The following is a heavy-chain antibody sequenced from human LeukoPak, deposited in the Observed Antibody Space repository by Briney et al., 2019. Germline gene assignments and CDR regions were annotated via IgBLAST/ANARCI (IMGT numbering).Heavy chain of an antibody. CDR3: ARDGSGNFYYYGMDF. Sequence: GGSLRLSCAASGFTVSSNYMSWVRQAPGKGLEWVSIIYSGGNIYYADSVKGRFTISRDNSKNTLYLQMNSLRAEDTAVYYCARDGSGNFYYYGMDFWGRGTTVTVS. CDR1: GFTVSSNY. V-gene: IGHV3-53*01. CDR2: IYSGGNI. J-gene: IGHJ6*02. D-gene: IGHD3-10*01.